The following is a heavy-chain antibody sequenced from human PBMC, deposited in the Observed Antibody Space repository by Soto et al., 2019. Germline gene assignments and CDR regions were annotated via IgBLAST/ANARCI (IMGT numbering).Heavy chain of an antibody. CDR2: ISSSGSTI. V-gene: IGHV3-11*01. D-gene: IGHD2-2*01. CDR1: GFTFSDYY. J-gene: IGHJ6*03. Sequence: GGSLRLSCAASGFTFSDYYMSWIRQAPGKGLEWVSYISSSGSTIYYADSVKGRFTISRDNAKNSLYLQMNSLRAEDTAVYYCARDTTVVVPAASWYYYYYMDVWGKGTTVTVSS. CDR3: ARDTTVVVPAASWYYYYYMDV.